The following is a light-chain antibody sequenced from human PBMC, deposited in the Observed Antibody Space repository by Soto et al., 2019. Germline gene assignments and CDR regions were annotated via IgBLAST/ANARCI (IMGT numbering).Light chain of an antibody. CDR1: QSISSW. CDR3: QQYNSYPWT. J-gene: IGKJ1*01. V-gene: IGKV1-5*01. Sequence: IQMTQSPSPLSSSVGDRVTITCRASQSISSWFAWYQQKPGKAPKLLIYDASSLESGVPSRFSGSGSGTEFTLTITSLQPDDFATYYCQQYNSYPWTFGQGTKVDIK. CDR2: DAS.